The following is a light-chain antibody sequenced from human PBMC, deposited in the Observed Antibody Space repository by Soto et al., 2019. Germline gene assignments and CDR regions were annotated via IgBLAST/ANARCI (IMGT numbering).Light chain of an antibody. J-gene: IGLJ2*01. V-gene: IGLV2-14*03. CDR2: DVN. CDR1: SSDIGAYNF. Sequence: QSVLTQPASVSGSPGQSITISCTGTSSDIGAYNFVSWYQQHPGKAPKLMLYDVNIRPSGVSNRFSGSKSGNTASLTISGLHAEYEADYYCTSWTTSTTMIFGGWTQLTVL. CDR3: TSWTTSTTMI.